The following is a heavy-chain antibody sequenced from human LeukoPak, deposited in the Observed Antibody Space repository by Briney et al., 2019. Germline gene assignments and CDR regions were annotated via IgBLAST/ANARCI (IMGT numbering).Heavy chain of an antibody. CDR1: GFTFSSYW. V-gene: IGHV3-7*01. CDR3: ARVSGYSSSWYWFDP. D-gene: IGHD6-13*01. Sequence: PGGSLRLSCAASGFTFSSYWMSWGRQAPGKGLEGGANIKQDGSEKYYVDSVKGRFTISRDNAKNSLYLQMNSLRAEDTAVYYCARVSGYSSSWYWFDPWGQGTLVTVSS. CDR2: IKQDGSEK. J-gene: IGHJ5*02.